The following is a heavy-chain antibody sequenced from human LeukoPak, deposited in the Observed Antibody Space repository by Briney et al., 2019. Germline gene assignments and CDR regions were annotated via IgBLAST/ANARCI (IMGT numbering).Heavy chain of an antibody. Sequence: GASVKVSCKASGYTFTGYYMHWVRQAPGQGLEWMGWINPNSGGTNYAQKLQGRVTMTTDTSTSTAYMELRSLRSDDTAVYYCAREQYYYDNSGYYDFWGQGTQVTVSS. D-gene: IGHD3-22*01. CDR2: INPNSGGT. V-gene: IGHV1-2*02. CDR1: GYTFTGYY. CDR3: AREQYYYDNSGYYDF. J-gene: IGHJ4*02.